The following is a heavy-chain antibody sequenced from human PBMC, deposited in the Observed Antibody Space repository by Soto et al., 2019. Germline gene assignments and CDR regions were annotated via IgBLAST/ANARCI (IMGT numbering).Heavy chain of an antibody. Sequence: EVQLVESGGGLVKPGGSLRLSCAASGFTFSSYSMNWVRQAPGKGLEWVSSISSSSSYIYYADSVKGRFTISRDNAKNSLYLQMNSLRANDTAVYYCARVLGSSMVYYYGMDVWGQGTTVTVSS. CDR1: GFTFSSYS. CDR2: ISSSSSYI. D-gene: IGHD6-6*01. V-gene: IGHV3-21*01. J-gene: IGHJ6*02. CDR3: ARVLGSSMVYYYGMDV.